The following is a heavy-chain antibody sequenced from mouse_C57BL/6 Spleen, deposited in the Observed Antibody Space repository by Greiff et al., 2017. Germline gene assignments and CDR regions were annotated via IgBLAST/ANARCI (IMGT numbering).Heavy chain of an antibody. Sequence: EVMLVESEGGLVQPGSSMKLSCTASGFTFSYYYMAWVRQVPEKGLEWVANINYDGSSTYYLDSLKGRFIISRDNAKNILYLQMSRLKSEDTATYYCEREGGYDYDGYFDYWGQGTTLTVSS. CDR1: GFTFSYYY. J-gene: IGHJ2*01. CDR3: EREGGYDYDGYFDY. D-gene: IGHD2-4*01. V-gene: IGHV5-16*01. CDR2: INYDGSST.